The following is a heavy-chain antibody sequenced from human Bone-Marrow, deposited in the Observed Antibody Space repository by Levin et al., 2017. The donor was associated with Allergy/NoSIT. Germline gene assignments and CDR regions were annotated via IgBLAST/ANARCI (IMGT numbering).Heavy chain of an antibody. V-gene: IGHV3-7*01. D-gene: IGHD6-13*01. CDR2: IMQQGSEK. CDR3: AREVVYSSSWTTKLFDY. J-gene: IGHJ4*01. CDR1: GFTFSSNW. Sequence: GGSLRLSCAASGFTFSSNWMTWVRQAPGKGLEWVANIMQQGSEKFYVDSVKGRFTISRDNAKHSLFLQMNNLRVEDTSVYYCAREVVYSSSWTTKLFDYWGRGTLVTVSS.